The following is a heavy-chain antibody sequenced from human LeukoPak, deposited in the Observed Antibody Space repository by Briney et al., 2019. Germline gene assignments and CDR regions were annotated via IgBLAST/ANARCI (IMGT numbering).Heavy chain of an antibody. V-gene: IGHV4-59*01. J-gene: IGHJ4*02. Sequence: PSETLSLTCTVSGGSISSYYWSWIRQPPGKGLEWIGYIYYSGSTNYNLSLKSRVTISVDTSKNQFSLKLSSVTAADTAVYYCARSYYYDSSGYYYFDYWGQGTLVTVSS. CDR3: ARSYYYDSSGYYYFDY. D-gene: IGHD3-22*01. CDR2: IYYSGST. CDR1: GGSISSYY.